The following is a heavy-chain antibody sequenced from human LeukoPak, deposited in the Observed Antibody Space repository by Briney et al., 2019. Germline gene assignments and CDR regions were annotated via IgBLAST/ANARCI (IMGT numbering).Heavy chain of an antibody. J-gene: IGHJ5*02. CDR3: ARSITMVRGVLP. CDR2: INHSGST. CDR1: GGSFSCYY. D-gene: IGHD3-10*01. V-gene: IGHV4-34*01. Sequence: PSETLSLTCAVYGGSFSCYYWSWIRQPPGKGLEWIGEINHSGSTNYNPSLKSRVTISVDTSKNQFSLKLSSVTAADTAVYYCARSITMVRGVLPWGQGTLVTVSS.